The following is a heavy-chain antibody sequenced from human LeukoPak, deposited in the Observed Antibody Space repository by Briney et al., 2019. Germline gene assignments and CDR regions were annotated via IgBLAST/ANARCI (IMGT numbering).Heavy chain of an antibody. V-gene: IGHV3-30*18. J-gene: IGHJ4*02. D-gene: IGHD3-10*01. CDR3: AKISGSGSYYMGDFDY. CDR2: ISYDGSNK. Sequence: GGSQRLSCAASGFTFSSYGMHWVRQAPGKGLEWVAVISYDGSNKYYADSVKGRFTISRDNSKNTLYLQMNSLRAEDTAVYYCAKISGSGSYYMGDFDYWGQGTLVTVSS. CDR1: GFTFSSYG.